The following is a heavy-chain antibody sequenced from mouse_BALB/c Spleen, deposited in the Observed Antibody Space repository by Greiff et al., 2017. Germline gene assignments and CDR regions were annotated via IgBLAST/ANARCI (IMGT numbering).Heavy chain of an antibody. D-gene: IGHD1-1*01. V-gene: IGHV5-17*02. Sequence: EVKLQESGGGLVQPGGSRKLSCAASGFTFSSFGMHWVRQAPEKGLEWVAYISSGSSTIYYADTVKGRFTISRDNPKNTLFLQMTSLRSEDTAMYYCARASGSRWFAYWGQGTLVTVSA. CDR3: ARASGSRWFAY. J-gene: IGHJ3*01. CDR2: ISSGSSTI. CDR1: GFTFSSFG.